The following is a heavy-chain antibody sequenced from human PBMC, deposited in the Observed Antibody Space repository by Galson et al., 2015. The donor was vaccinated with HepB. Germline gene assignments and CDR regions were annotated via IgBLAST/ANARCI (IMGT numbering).Heavy chain of an antibody. CDR3: ARDYASSWYFNHYYGMDV. Sequence: SPRLSCAASGFTFRSCAMHWAHQALGKGLEGVAVISYDGSNKNHADSVKARFTISRDNPTNTLYRQMNRLRAEDTAVYYCARDYASSWYFNHYYGMDVWGQGTTVTVSS. CDR2: ISYDGSNK. V-gene: IGHV3-30*04. J-gene: IGHJ6*02. D-gene: IGHD6-13*01. CDR1: GFTFRSCA.